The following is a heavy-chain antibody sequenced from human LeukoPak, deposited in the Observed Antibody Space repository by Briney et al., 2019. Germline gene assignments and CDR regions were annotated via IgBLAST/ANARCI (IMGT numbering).Heavy chain of an antibody. V-gene: IGHV1-69*04. D-gene: IGHD6-19*01. CDR1: GGTFSSYA. J-gene: IGHJ3*02. Sequence: ASVKVSCKASGGTFSSYAISWVRQAPGQGLEWMGRIIPIFGIANYAQKFQGRVTITADKSTSTAYMELSSLRSEDTAVYYCARDPLWGSGWYGGAFDIWGQGTMVTVSS. CDR3: ARDPLWGSGWYGGAFDI. CDR2: IIPIFGIA.